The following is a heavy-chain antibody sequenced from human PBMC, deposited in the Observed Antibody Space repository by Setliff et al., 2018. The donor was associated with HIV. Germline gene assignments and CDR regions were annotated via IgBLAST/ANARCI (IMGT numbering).Heavy chain of an antibody. J-gene: IGHJ4*02. CDR1: GFSLSDYY. CDR2: ISRYGNNR. V-gene: IGHV3-11*04. CDR3: ARLRINDF. Sequence: GGSLRLSCAASGFSLSDYYMNWIRQAPGKGLDWISQISRYGNNRYYADSVKGRFTISRDDAKNSLYLQMDGLRVEDTAVYYCARLRINDFWGQGTPVTVSS.